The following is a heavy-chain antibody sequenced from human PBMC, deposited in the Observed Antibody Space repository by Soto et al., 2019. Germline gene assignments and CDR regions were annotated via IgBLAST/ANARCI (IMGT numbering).Heavy chain of an antibody. V-gene: IGHV4-59*01. CDR2: IYYSGST. CDR1: GGSFSGYY. J-gene: IGHJ6*02. CDR3: ARVPDDYSNSLGPLSNYHYNRLDV. Sequence: SETLSLTCAVYGGSFSGYYWSWIRQPPGKGLEWIGYIYYSGSTNYNPSLRSRVTISVDTSKNQFSLKLSSVTAADTAVYYCARVPDDYSNSLGPLSNYHYNRLDVWGQGTTVTVSS. D-gene: IGHD4-4*01.